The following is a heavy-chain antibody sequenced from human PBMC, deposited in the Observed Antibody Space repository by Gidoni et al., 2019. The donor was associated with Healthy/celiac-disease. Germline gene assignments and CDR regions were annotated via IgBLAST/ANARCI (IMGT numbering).Heavy chain of an antibody. CDR3: ARHARALAAFDI. Sequence: QVQLQESGPGLVKPSETLSITCTVSGDSINSYYWSWIRQPPGKGLEWIGYIDYSGSTNYNPSLKSRVTTSVDTSKNQFSLKLSSVTAADTAVYYCARHARALAAFDIWGQGTMVTVSS. J-gene: IGHJ3*02. CDR1: GDSINSYY. V-gene: IGHV4-59*08. CDR2: IDYSGST.